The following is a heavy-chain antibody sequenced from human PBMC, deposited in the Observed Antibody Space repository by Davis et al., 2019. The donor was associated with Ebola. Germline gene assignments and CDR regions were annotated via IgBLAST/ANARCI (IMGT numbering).Heavy chain of an antibody. CDR3: ARAGGSSSNAPDY. Sequence: GESLKISCAASGFTFSTYAMSWVRQPPGKGLEWVSIISSGATSTYYADSVKGRFTISRDNSKNTLYLQMNSLRAEDTAVYYCARAGGSSSNAPDYWGQGTLVTVSS. V-gene: IGHV3-23*01. J-gene: IGHJ4*02. CDR2: ISSGATST. D-gene: IGHD6-6*01. CDR1: GFTFSTYA.